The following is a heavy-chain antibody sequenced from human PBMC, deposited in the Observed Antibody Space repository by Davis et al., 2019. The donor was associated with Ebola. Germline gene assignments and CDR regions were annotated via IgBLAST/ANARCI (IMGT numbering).Heavy chain of an antibody. CDR1: GFTFSTYG. CDR3: AREVHPTVTTFLYYYGMDV. Sequence: GESLKISCVVSGFTFSTYGMHWVRQAPGKGLEWVAVISNDGSNIYYADSVKGRFTISRDNAKNSLYLQMNSLRAEDTAVYYCAREVHPTVTTFLYYYGMDVWGQGTTVTVSS. J-gene: IGHJ6*02. V-gene: IGHV3-30*03. D-gene: IGHD4-11*01. CDR2: ISNDGSNI.